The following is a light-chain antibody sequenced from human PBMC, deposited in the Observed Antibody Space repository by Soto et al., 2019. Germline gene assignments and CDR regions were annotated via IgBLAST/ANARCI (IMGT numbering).Light chain of an antibody. CDR3: QSYENILSGPL. J-gene: IGLJ3*02. CDR1: GSNVGASYD. CDR2: KNN. V-gene: IGLV1-40*01. Sequence: QSVLTQPPSVSGAPGQTITMSCTGSGSNVGASYDVHWYQVLPGASPRLLIYKNNNRPSGVPDRFSGSKSGISASLAITGLRAEDEDDYYCQSYENILSGPLFGGGTKLTVL.